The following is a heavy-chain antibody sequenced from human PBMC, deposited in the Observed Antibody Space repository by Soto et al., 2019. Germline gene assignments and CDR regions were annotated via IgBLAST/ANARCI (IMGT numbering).Heavy chain of an antibody. D-gene: IGHD3-9*01. CDR1: GFTFSSYW. CDR2: INSDGSST. Sequence: EVQLVESGGGLVQPGGSLRLSCAASGFTFSSYWMHWVRQAPGKGLVWVSRINSDGSSTSYADSVKGRFTISRDNAKNTLYLQMNSLRAEDTAVYYCARARFFDWFDENDYWGQGTRVTVSS. J-gene: IGHJ4*02. CDR3: ARARFFDWFDENDY. V-gene: IGHV3-74*01.